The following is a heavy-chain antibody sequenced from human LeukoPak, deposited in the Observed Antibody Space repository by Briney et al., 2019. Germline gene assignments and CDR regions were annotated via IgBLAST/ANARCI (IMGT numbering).Heavy chain of an antibody. D-gene: IGHD3-10*02. Sequence: GGSLRLSCAASGFTFSSYGMHWVRQAPGKGLEWVAVISYDGSNKYYADSVKGRFTISRDNSKNTLYLQMNSLRAEDTAVYYCAELGITMIGDVWGKGTTVTISS. CDR3: AELGITMIGDV. J-gene: IGHJ6*04. V-gene: IGHV3-30*18. CDR1: GFTFSSYG. CDR2: ISYDGSNK.